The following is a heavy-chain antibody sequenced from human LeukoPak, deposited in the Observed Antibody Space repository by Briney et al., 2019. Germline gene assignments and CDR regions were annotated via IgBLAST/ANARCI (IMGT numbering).Heavy chain of an antibody. CDR3: ARSDYYDSSGDDYYYYYGMDV. D-gene: IGHD3-22*01. Sequence: GRSLRLSCAASGFTFSSYGMHWVRQAPGKGLEWVAVLWYDGSNKYYADSVKGRFTISRDNSKNTLYLQMNSLRAEDTAVYYCARSDYYDSSGDDYYYYYGMDVWGQGTTVTVSS. J-gene: IGHJ6*02. CDR2: LWYDGSNK. V-gene: IGHV3-33*01. CDR1: GFTFSSYG.